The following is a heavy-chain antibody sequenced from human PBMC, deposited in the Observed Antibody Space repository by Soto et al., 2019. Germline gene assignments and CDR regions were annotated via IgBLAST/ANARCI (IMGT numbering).Heavy chain of an antibody. V-gene: IGHV4-30-2*01. J-gene: IGHJ4*02. D-gene: IGHD3-22*01. CDR2: IYHSGST. Sequence: QLQLQESGSGLVKPSQTLSLTCAVSGGSISSGGYSWSWIRQPPGKGLEWIGYIYHSGSTYYNPSLKRRVTISVDRSKNQFSLKLSSVTAADTAVYYCAREGGDYDSSGYYFDYWGQGTLVTVSS. CDR3: AREGGDYDSSGYYFDY. CDR1: GGSISSGGYS.